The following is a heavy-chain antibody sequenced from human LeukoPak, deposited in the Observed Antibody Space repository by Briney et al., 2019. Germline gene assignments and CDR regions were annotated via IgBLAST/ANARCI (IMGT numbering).Heavy chain of an antibody. V-gene: IGHV3-48*03. CDR1: GFTFSNYE. Sequence: PGGSLRLSCAASGFTFSNYEMNWVRQAPGKGPEWVSYISSNGRSMYYADSVQGRFTISRDNAKNSLYLQMNSLRVEETAIYYCARGTDSGTSTRGGAFEIWGQGTMVTVSS. CDR2: ISSNGRSM. J-gene: IGHJ3*02. D-gene: IGHD1-26*01. CDR3: ARGTDSGTSTRGGAFEI.